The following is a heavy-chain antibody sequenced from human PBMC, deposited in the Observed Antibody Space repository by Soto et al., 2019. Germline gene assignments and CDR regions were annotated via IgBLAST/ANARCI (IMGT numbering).Heavy chain of an antibody. Sequence: SETLSLTCTVSGGFISSYCWSWIRQSPGKGLELIGYIHHTGSTNYNPSLKSRVTMSLDTSRNQFSLKLYSVTTADTAVYYCARSIDSSGFYFSNCWGQGTLVTVSS. CDR1: GGFISSYC. J-gene: IGHJ4*02. CDR2: IHHTGST. D-gene: IGHD3-22*01. V-gene: IGHV4-59*01. CDR3: ARSIDSSGFYFSNC.